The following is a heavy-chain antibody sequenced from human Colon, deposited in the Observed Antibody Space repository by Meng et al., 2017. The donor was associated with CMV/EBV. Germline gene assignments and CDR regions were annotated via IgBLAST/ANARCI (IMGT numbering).Heavy chain of an antibody. Sequence: ASITTSHYYWGWIRQPPGKGLEWIGSNSYTGSAYFNPSLKSRVTISIDTSRNQFSLKVTSVTAADTALYYCARHRSTTSPIWAPFEYWGQGSLVTVSS. V-gene: IGHV4-39*01. J-gene: IGHJ4*02. CDR2: NSYTGSA. CDR3: ARHRSTTSPIWAPFEY. CDR1: ASITTSHYY. D-gene: IGHD1-1*01.